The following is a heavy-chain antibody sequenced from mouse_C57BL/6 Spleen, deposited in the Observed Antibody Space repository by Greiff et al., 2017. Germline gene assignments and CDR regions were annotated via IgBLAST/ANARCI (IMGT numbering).Heavy chain of an antibody. CDR1: GYTFTEYT. D-gene: IGHD1-1*01. J-gene: IGHJ2*01. CDR3: ARHEEDYYGSTRYVDY. CDR2: FYPGSGSI. Sequence: VQLQESGAELVKPGASVKLSCKASGYTFTEYTIHWVKQRSGQGLEWIGWFYPGSGSIKYNEKFKDKATLTADKSSSTVYMGLSRVTSDDSAVYFCARHEEDYYGSTRYVDYWGQGTTLTVSS. V-gene: IGHV1-62-2*01.